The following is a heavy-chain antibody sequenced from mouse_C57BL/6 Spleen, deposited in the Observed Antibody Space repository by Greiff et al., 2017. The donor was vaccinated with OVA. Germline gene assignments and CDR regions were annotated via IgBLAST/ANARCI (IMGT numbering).Heavy chain of an antibody. J-gene: IGHJ4*01. D-gene: IGHD2-2*01. CDR2: IYPGDGDT. CDR3: AREVYYGYDEGVSYAMDY. V-gene: IGHV1-82*01. CDR1: GYAFSSSW. Sequence: VQLQQSGPELVKPGASVKISCKASGYAFSSSWMNWVKQRPGKGLEWIGRIYPGDGDTNYNGKFKGKATLTADKSSSTAYMQLSSLTSEDSAVYFCAREVYYGYDEGVSYAMDYWGQGTSVTVSS.